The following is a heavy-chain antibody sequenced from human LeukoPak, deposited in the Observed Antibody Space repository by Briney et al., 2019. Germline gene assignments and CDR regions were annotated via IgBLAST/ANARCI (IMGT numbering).Heavy chain of an antibody. CDR3: ARHSHDCSSTSCYTVVWFDP. CDR1: GGSISSYY. J-gene: IGHJ5*02. V-gene: IGHV4-4*07. D-gene: IGHD2-2*02. Sequence: SETLSLTCTVSGGSISSYYWSWIRQPAGKGLEWIGHIYTSGSTNYNPSLKSRVTMSVDTSKNQFSLRLSSVTAADTAVYYCARHSHDCSSTSCYTVVWFDPWGQGTLVTVSS. CDR2: IYTSGST.